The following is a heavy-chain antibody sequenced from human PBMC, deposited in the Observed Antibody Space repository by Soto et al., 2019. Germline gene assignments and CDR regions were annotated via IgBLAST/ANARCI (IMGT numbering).Heavy chain of an antibody. D-gene: IGHD2-8*02. Sequence: PSETMSLTCAPYGGSFSGYYWTSIRQPPGTGLEWIGEINHSGSTNYNPSLKSRVTISVDTSKNQFSLKLTSVTAADTAVYYCARDKITGLFDYWGQGTLVTVSS. V-gene: IGHV4-34*01. CDR1: GGSFSGYY. CDR3: ARDKITGLFDY. J-gene: IGHJ4*02. CDR2: INHSGST.